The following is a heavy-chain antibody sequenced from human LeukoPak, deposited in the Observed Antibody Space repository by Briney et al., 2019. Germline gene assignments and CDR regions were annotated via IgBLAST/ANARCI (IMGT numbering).Heavy chain of an antibody. CDR2: ISSSSSYI. Sequence: SGGSLRLSCAASGFTFNSYSTNWVRQAPGKGLEWVSSISSSSSYIYYADSVKGRFTISRDNAENSLYLQMNSLRAEDTAVYYCARGWNDYGDVRDAFDIWGQGTMVTVSS. CDR3: ARGWNDYGDVRDAFDI. CDR1: GFTFNSYS. V-gene: IGHV3-21*01. D-gene: IGHD4-17*01. J-gene: IGHJ3*02.